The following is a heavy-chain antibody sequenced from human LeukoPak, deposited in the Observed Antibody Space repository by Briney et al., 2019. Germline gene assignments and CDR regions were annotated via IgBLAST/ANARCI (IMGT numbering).Heavy chain of an antibody. V-gene: IGHV4-59*01. D-gene: IGHD3-16*01. CDR1: GGSITSYY. CDR2: IYYSGST. Sequence: SETLSLTCTVSGGSITSYYWSWIRQPPGKGLEWIGYIYYSGSTNYNPSLKSRVTISVDTSKNQFSLKLSSVTAADTAVYYCARETSQKGAHYMDVWGKGTTVTISS. CDR3: ARETSQKGAHYMDV. J-gene: IGHJ6*03.